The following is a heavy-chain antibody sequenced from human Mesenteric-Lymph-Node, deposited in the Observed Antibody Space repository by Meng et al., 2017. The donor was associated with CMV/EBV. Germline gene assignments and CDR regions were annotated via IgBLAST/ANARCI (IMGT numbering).Heavy chain of an antibody. CDR2: ISYDGSNK. V-gene: IGHV3-30-3*01. J-gene: IGHJ4*02. CDR3: ARELQLLPDY. Sequence: GGSLRLSCAASGFTFSSYAMSWVRQAPGKGLEWVAVISYDGSNKYYADSVKGRFTISRDNSKNTLYLQMNSLRAEDTAVYYCARELQLLPDYWGQGTLVTVSS. CDR1: GFTFSSYA. D-gene: IGHD2-15*01.